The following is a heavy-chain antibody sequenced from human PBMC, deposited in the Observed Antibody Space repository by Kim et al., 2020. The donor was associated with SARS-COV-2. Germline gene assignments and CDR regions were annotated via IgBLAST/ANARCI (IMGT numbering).Heavy chain of an antibody. Sequence: GGSLRLSCTASGFTFGDYAMSWVHQAPGKGLEWVGFIRSKAYGGTTEYAASVKGRFTISRDDSKSIAYLQMNSLKTEDTAVYYCTRKDNDILTGSFDYWGQGTLVTVSS. V-gene: IGHV3-49*04. CDR2: IRSKAYGGTT. CDR1: GFTFGDYA. J-gene: IGHJ4*02. CDR3: TRKDNDILTGSFDY. D-gene: IGHD3-9*01.